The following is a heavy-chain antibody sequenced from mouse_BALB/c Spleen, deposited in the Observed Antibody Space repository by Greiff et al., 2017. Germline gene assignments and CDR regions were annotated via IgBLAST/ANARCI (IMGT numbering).Heavy chain of an antibody. Sequence: EVKLVESGGGLVQPGGSLRLSCATSGFTFTDYYMSWVRQPPGKALEWLGFIRNKANGYTTEYSASVKGRFTISRDNSQSILYLQMNTLRAEDSATYYCARTGSYFDYWGQGTTLTVSS. D-gene: IGHD4-1*01. CDR3: ARTGSYFDY. CDR1: GFTFTDYY. J-gene: IGHJ2*01. CDR2: IRNKANGYTT. V-gene: IGHV7-3*02.